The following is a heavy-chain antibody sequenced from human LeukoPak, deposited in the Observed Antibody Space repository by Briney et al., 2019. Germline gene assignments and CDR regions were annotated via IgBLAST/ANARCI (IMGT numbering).Heavy chain of an antibody. CDR2: VSYTGRT. CDR1: GGSLRRQY. D-gene: IGHD3-22*01. CDR3: ARLLDNDVSGDPDTFDV. V-gene: IGHV4-59*11. J-gene: IGHJ3*01. Sequence: SETVSLTCTVSGGSLRRQYWSWLGQPPGKRLEGIGYVSYTGRTKYSPSLQSRVTISIDTSKSQFSLKLTSLTSADTAVYSCARLLDNDVSGDPDTFDVWGQGTTVIVSS.